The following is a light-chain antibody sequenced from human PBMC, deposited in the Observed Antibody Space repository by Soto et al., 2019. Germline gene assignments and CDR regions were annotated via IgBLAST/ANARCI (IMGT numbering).Light chain of an antibody. CDR2: DVS. Sequence: QSALTQPRSVSGSPGQSVTISCTGTSSDIGGYKYVSWYQHHPGKAPNLLIYDVSERPSGVLDRFSGSKSGNTASLTISGLQAEDEADYDCCSYAAISVVFGGGTKLTVL. CDR1: SSDIGGYKY. J-gene: IGLJ2*01. CDR3: CSYAAISVV. V-gene: IGLV2-11*01.